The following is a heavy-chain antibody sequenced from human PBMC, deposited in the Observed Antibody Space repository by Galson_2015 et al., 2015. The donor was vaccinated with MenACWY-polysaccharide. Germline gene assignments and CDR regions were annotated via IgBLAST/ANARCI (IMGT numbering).Heavy chain of an antibody. CDR3: ARTKRQPIEQVRYAIPSGSYDGMDA. D-gene: IGHD2-2*02. CDR1: GYTFTSYD. J-gene: IGHJ6*02. V-gene: IGHV1-8*02. Sequence: SVKVSCKASGYTFTSYDINWVRQAPGQGLEWMGWMNPNSGATSYAQGIQGRVTMTRDTSISTAYMELGSLRAEDTAVYYCARTKRQPIEQVRYAIPSGSYDGMDAWCQGTT. CDR2: MNPNSGAT.